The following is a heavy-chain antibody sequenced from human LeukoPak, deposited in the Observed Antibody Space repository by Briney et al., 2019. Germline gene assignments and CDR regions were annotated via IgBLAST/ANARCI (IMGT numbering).Heavy chain of an antibody. Sequence: SETLSLTCTVSGGSISSSSYYWGWIRQPPGKGLEWIGSIYYSGSTYYNPSLKSRVTISVDTSKNQFSLKLSSVTAADTAVYYCARLDDSSGLAIWGQGTMVTVSS. CDR2: IYYSGST. D-gene: IGHD3-22*01. V-gene: IGHV4-39*01. CDR3: ARLDDSSGLAI. J-gene: IGHJ3*02. CDR1: GGSISSSSYY.